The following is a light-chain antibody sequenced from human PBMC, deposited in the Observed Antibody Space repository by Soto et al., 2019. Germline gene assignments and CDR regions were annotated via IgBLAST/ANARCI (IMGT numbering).Light chain of an antibody. J-gene: IGLJ1*01. V-gene: IGLV2-23*01. CDR2: DGS. CDR3: FSYACSSTYV. Sequence: QSALTQPASVSGSPGRSITISCAGTSSDVGSYNLVSWYQNHPGKAPKLMIYDGSKRPSGVSNRFSGSKSGNTASLTISGLQAADEADYFCFSYACSSTYVCGTGTKV. CDR1: SSDVGSYNL.